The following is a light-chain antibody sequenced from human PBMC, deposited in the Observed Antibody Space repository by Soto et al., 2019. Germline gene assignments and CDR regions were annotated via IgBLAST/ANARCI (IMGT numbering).Light chain of an antibody. V-gene: IGKV3-15*01. CDR1: QSVSTD. J-gene: IGKJ4*01. Sequence: IVMTQSPATLSVSLGERATLSCRASQSVSTDLAWYQQKPGQAPRLLIFGASTRATGIPAGFSGSGSGTEFILTISSLQSEDSAVYYCRQYNYWPPVTFGGGTKVEIK. CDR2: GAS. CDR3: RQYNYWPPVT.